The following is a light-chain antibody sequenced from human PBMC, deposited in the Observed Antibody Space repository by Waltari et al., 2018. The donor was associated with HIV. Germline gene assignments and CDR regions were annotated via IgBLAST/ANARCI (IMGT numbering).Light chain of an antibody. CDR3: CSYAGSSTFVV. Sequence: QSALTQPASVSGSPGQSITISCTGTSSDVGSYNLVSWYQQHPGKAPKLMIYEVSKRPSGVSNRCSGSKSGNTASRTISGLQAEDEADYYGCSYAGSSTFVVFGGGTKLTVL. CDR2: EVS. CDR1: SSDVGSYNL. J-gene: IGLJ2*01. V-gene: IGLV2-23*02.